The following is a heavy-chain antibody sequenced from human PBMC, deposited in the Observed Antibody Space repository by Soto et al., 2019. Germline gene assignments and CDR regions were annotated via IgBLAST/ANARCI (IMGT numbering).Heavy chain of an antibody. CDR2: ISSSSSYI. V-gene: IGHV3-21*01. D-gene: IGHD2-2*01. CDR1: GFTCSTYS. J-gene: IGHJ6*02. CDR3: ASDPRLQLLQDYYYGLDV. Sequence: GGSLRLSCAASGFTCSTYSMNWVRQAPGKGLEWGSSISSSSSYIYYADSVTGRFTISRDNAKNSLYLQMNTLRAEDTAVYYCASDPRLQLLQDYYYGLDVWGQGTTVTVSS.